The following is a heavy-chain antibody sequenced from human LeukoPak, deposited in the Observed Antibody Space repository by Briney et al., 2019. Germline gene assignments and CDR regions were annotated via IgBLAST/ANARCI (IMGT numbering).Heavy chain of an antibody. V-gene: IGHV4-34*01. CDR3: ARVYYDSGPDGQLDY. Sequence: SETLSLTCAVYGGSFSGYYWSWIRQPPGKGLEWIGEINHSGSTNYNPSLKSRVTISVDTSKNQFSLKLSSVTAADTAVYYCARVYYDSGPDGQLDYWGQGTLVTVSS. CDR2: INHSGST. D-gene: IGHD3-22*01. J-gene: IGHJ4*02. CDR1: GGSFSGYY.